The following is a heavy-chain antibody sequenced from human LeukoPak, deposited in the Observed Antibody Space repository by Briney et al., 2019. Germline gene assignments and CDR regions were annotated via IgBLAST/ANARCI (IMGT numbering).Heavy chain of an antibody. CDR2: IYYSGSS. CDR3: ARHRGYSSGLFEY. CDR1: GGXISNNNYY. Sequence: PSETLSLTCTVSGGXISNNNYYWAWIRQPPGKGLECIGSIYYSGSSNYNPSLKSRITISVDTSRNQFSLNLSSVTAADTAVYYCARHRGYSSGLFEYWGQGTLVTVSS. V-gene: IGHV4-39*01. D-gene: IGHD6-19*01. J-gene: IGHJ4*02.